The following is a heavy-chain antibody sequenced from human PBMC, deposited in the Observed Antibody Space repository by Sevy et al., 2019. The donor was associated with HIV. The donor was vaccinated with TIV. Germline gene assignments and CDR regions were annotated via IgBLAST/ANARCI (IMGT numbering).Heavy chain of an antibody. V-gene: IGHV3-23*01. J-gene: IGHJ4*02. CDR2: ISGSGDRT. CDR3: AKPPHYYDSSGYYGGIDY. Sequence: GGSLRLSCAGSGFTFSKYAMSWVRQAPGKGLEWVSAISGSGDRTYYADSLKGRFTISRDNSKYTLYLQMNSLRVEDTAVYYCAKPPHYYDSSGYYGGIDYWGQGTLVTVSS. CDR1: GFTFSKYA. D-gene: IGHD3-22*01.